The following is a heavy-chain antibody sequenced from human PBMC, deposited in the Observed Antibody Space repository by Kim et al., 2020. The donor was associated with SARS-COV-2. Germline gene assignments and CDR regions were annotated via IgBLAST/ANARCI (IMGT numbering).Heavy chain of an antibody. CDR2: ISWEGGKT. CDR1: GFTFDDYS. Sequence: GGSLRLSCAVSGFTFDDYSVHWVRQAPGKGLEWVSLISWEGGKTDYADSVKGRFTISRDKSKNSLYLQMNSLRSEDTAVYYCAKGGVYTSSWSGFFDYWG. D-gene: IGHD6-13*01. CDR3: AKGGVYTSSWSGFFDY. J-gene: IGHJ5*01. V-gene: IGHV3-43*01.